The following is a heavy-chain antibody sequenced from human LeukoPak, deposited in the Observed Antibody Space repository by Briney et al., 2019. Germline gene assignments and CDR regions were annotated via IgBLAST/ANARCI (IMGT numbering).Heavy chain of an antibody. Sequence: GASVKVSRKASGGTFSIYAISGVRQAPGQGLEWMGGIIPIFGTANYAQKFQGRVTITTDESTSTAYMELSSLRSEDTAVYYCARDEICDGDRYSDAFDIWGQGTMVTVSS. CDR1: GGTFSIYA. J-gene: IGHJ3*02. CDR3: ARDEICDGDRYSDAFDI. CDR2: IIPIFGTA. V-gene: IGHV1-69*05. D-gene: IGHD2-21*02.